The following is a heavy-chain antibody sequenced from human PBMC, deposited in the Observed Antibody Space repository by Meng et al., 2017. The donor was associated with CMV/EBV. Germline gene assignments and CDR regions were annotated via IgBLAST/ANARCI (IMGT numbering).Heavy chain of an antibody. V-gene: IGHV1-2*02. D-gene: IGHD3-3*01. Sequence: ASVKVSCKASGHTFTGYYMHWVRQAPGQGLEWMGWINPNSGGTNYAQKFQGRVTMTRDTSISTAYMELSRLRSDDTAVYYCARDRNYDFWSGYYTGFDYWGQGTLVTVSS. J-gene: IGHJ4*02. CDR3: ARDRNYDFWSGYYTGFDY. CDR2: INPNSGGT. CDR1: GHTFTGYY.